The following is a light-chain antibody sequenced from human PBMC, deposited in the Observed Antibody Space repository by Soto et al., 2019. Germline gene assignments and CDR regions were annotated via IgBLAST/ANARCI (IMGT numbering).Light chain of an antibody. V-gene: IGKV1-5*01. CDR2: DAS. J-gene: IGKJ2*01. Sequence: DIPMTQSPSTLSASVGDRVTITCRASQIISSWLAWYQQIPGKAPKLLIYDASSLESGVPSRFSGSESGTEFTLTISTLQPDDFATYYCQQYNSSPYTFGQGTKLQIK. CDR3: QQYNSSPYT. CDR1: QIISSW.